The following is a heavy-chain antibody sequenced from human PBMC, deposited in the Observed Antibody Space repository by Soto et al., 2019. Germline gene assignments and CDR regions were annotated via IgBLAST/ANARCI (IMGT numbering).Heavy chain of an antibody. CDR3: ARRGPRGYSYGYTINWFDP. J-gene: IGHJ5*02. Sequence: GESLKISCKGSGYSFTSYWIGWVRQMPGKGLEWMGIIYPGDSDTRYSPSFQGQVTISADKSISTAYLQWSSLKASDTAMYYCARRGPRGYSYGYTINWFDPWGQGTLVTVS. CDR1: GYSFTSYW. V-gene: IGHV5-51*01. CDR2: IYPGDSDT. D-gene: IGHD5-18*01.